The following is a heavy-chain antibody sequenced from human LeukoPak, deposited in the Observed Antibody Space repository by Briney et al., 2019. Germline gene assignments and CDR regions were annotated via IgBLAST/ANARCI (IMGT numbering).Heavy chain of an antibody. Sequence: SETLSLTCTVSGGSINSSSYYWGWVRQPPGKGLEWIGYIYYSGSTNYNPSLKSRVTISVDTSKNQFSLKLSSVTAADTAVYYCARETRSRRITMILGAFDIWGQGTMVTVSS. CDR1: GGSINSSSYY. CDR3: ARETRSRRITMILGAFDI. V-gene: IGHV4-61*01. CDR2: IYYSGST. J-gene: IGHJ3*02. D-gene: IGHD3-22*01.